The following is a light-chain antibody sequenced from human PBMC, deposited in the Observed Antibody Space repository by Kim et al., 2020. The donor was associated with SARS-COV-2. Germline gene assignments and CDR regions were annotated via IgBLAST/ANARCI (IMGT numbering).Light chain of an antibody. CDR2: SAS. J-gene: IGKJ3*01. V-gene: IGKV1-9*01. CDR1: QGISSD. CDR3: QQLHTCPLT. Sequence: SVGSEVPINSRASQGISSDIACYQQKPGKPPNLLINSASPLQNRVPSRFIGSGTGTDFTLTITSLQPKDFATDSCQQLHTCPLTFGPGTKVDIK.